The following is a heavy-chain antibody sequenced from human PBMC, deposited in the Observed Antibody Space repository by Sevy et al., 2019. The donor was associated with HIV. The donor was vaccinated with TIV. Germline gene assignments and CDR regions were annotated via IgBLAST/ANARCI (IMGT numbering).Heavy chain of an antibody. Sequence: ASVKVSCKASGGIFSRHAIIWVRQAPGQGLEWIGTIIPIFNTTHYAQNFQGRVTITADESTTTAYMELSGLKSEDTAVFYCASPYSSTSSWGQGTLVTVSS. CDR1: GGIFSRHA. CDR2: IIPIFNTT. D-gene: IGHD2-2*01. V-gene: IGHV1-69*13. J-gene: IGHJ5*02. CDR3: ASPYSSTSS.